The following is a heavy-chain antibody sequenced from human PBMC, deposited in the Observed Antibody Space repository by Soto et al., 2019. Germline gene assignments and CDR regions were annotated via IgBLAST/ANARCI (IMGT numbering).Heavy chain of an antibody. D-gene: IGHD4-17*01. J-gene: IGHJ6*02. CDR1: GFSFSDYW. CDR3: ARDREWDGDYKMDV. V-gene: IGHV3-74*01. Sequence: EVQLVESGGGLVQPGGSLRLSCAASGFSFSDYWMHWVRQSPGKGPEWLSRMNSAGRTINYADSVKGRFTISRDNAKNTVYLQINSLTVEETAVYYCARDREWDGDYKMDVWGQGTTVTVSS. CDR2: MNSAGRTI.